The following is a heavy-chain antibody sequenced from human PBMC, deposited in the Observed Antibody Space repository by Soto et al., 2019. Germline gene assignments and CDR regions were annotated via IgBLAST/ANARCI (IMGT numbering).Heavy chain of an antibody. CDR2: VYYTGST. J-gene: IGHJ4*02. CDR3: ARANWYSEY. CDR1: GGSINNHY. D-gene: IGHD7-27*01. Sequence: QVHLQESGPGLVKPSETLSLTCSVSGGSINNHYWSWIRQPPGKGLEWIGYVYYTGSTNYNPSLQRRVTMSVDTSKNQFSLNLTSLTAADTAIYYCARANWYSEYWGQGTLVTVSS. V-gene: IGHV4-59*11.